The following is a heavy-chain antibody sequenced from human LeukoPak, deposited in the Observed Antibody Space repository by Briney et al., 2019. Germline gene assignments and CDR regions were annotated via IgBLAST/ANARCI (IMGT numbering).Heavy chain of an antibody. CDR1: GGSISSYY. CDR2: IYASGGT. Sequence: SETLSLTCSVSGGSISSYYWSWIRQPAGKGLERIGRIYASGGTDYNPSLKSRVTMSVDTSRNQFSLKLWSVTAADTAVYYCARESKSYDGSGYYHDSWGQGTLVTVSS. J-gene: IGHJ4*02. V-gene: IGHV4-4*07. CDR3: ARESKSYDGSGYYHDS. D-gene: IGHD3-22*01.